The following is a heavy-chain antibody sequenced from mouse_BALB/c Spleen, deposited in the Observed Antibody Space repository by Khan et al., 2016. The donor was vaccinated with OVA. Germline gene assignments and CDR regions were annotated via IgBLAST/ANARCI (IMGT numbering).Heavy chain of an antibody. Sequence: QVQLQQSGPDLVAPSQSLSITCSVSGFSLTSFAIHWVRQPPGKGLEWLVVIWSDGRTTYHSYLKSRLNISKDNSKSQVFLKINSLQTDDTAMYYGARHQFPLSMDYWGQGTSVTVSS. V-gene: IGHV2-6-2*01. CDR3: ARHQFPLSMDY. CDR1: GFSLTSFA. CDR2: IWSDGRT. J-gene: IGHJ4*01.